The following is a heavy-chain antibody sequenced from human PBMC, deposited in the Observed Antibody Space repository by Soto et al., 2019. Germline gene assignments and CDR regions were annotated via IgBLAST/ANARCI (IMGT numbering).Heavy chain of an antibody. Sequence: EVQLVESGGGLVQPGRSLRLSCVASGFSFDDYAMHWVRQAPGKGLEWVSGISWNSGNIGYADSVKGRFTISRDNAESSLYLQMNSLRAEGTALYYCAIVRTVTTPFDYWGQGTLVTVSS. J-gene: IGHJ4*02. CDR1: GFSFDDYA. V-gene: IGHV3-9*01. CDR2: ISWNSGNI. D-gene: IGHD4-17*01. CDR3: AIVRTVTTPFDY.